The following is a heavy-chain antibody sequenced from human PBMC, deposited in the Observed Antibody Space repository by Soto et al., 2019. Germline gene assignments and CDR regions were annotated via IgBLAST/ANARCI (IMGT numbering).Heavy chain of an antibody. Sequence: NPSETLSLTCTVSGGSISSSSYYWGWIRQPPGKGLEWIGSIYYSGSTYYNPSLKSRVTISVDTSKNQFSLKLSSVTAADTAVYYCARRMGYYYYGMDVWGQGTTVTVSS. CDR3: ARRMGYYYYGMDV. CDR1: GGSISSSSYY. J-gene: IGHJ6*02. V-gene: IGHV4-39*01. D-gene: IGHD2-8*01. CDR2: IYYSGST.